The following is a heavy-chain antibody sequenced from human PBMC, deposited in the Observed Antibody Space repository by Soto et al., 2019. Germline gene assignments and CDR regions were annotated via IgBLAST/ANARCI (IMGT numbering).Heavy chain of an antibody. D-gene: IGHD5-18*01. V-gene: IGHV3-30*18. J-gene: IGHJ4*02. Sequence: GGSLRLSCAASGFTFSTYGMHWVRQAPGKGLEWVAVVSYDGNDIYYADSVKGHFTISRDNSKNTLYLQMNNLRAEDTAVYYCAKDRDTYGAAYMFDYWGQGTLVTVSS. CDR2: VSYDGNDI. CDR1: GFTFSTYG. CDR3: AKDRDTYGAAYMFDY.